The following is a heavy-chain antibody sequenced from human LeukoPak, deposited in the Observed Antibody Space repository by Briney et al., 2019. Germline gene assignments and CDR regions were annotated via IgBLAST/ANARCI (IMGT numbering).Heavy chain of an antibody. V-gene: IGHV3-21*01. CDR2: IGAGGTFT. CDR1: GFTVSSNY. Sequence: GGSLRLSCAASGFTVSSNYMSWVRQAPGKGLEWVSGIGAGGTFTYYADSVKGRFTISRDNAKNSLYLQMNSLRAEDTAVYYCASRGTTVIPDYWGQGTLVTVAS. J-gene: IGHJ4*02. CDR3: ASRGTTVIPDY. D-gene: IGHD4-11*01.